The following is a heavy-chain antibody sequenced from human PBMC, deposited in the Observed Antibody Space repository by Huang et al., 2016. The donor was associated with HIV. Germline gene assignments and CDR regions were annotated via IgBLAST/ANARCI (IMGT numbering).Heavy chain of an antibody. D-gene: IGHD2-15*01. CDR2: ISYDGNNK. CDR1: GFTFSNYA. V-gene: IGHV3-30-3*01. Sequence: QVQLVESGGGVVQPGRSLRLSCAASGFTFSNYAMHWVRQAPGKGLEWVAIISYDGNNKYYADSVKGRVTIARDNSKNTLYLQMNSLRAEDTAVYYCARGLQGIWGQGTMVTVSS. CDR3: ARGLQGI. J-gene: IGHJ3*02.